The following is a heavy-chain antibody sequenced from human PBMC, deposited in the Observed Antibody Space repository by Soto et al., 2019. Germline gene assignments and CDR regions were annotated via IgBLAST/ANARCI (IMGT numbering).Heavy chain of an antibody. D-gene: IGHD2-2*01. CDR3: TRDRYCSSTSCLGFDP. Sequence: PGGSLRLSCTASGFTFGDYAMSWFRQAPGKGLEWVGFIRSKAYGGTTEYAASVKGRFTISRDDSKSIAYLQMNSLKTEDTAVYYCTRDRYCSSTSCLGFDPWGRGTLVTVSS. J-gene: IGHJ5*02. CDR1: GFTFGDYA. V-gene: IGHV3-49*03. CDR2: IRSKAYGGTT.